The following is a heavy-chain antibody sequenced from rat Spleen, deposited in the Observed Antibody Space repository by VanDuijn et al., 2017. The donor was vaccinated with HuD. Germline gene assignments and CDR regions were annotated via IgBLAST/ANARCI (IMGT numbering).Heavy chain of an antibody. CDR1: GFSLISNG. CDR3: TRDPITTRDYFDY. Sequence: QVQLKESGPGLVQPSQTLSLTCTVSGFSLISNGVSWVRQPPGKGLEWIAAISSGGSTYYNSALNSRLNINRDTSKSQVFLKMNSLQTEDTAIYFCTRDPITTRDYFDYWGQGVMVTVSS. V-gene: IGHV2S12*01. J-gene: IGHJ2*01. CDR2: ISSGGST. D-gene: IGHD1-1*01.